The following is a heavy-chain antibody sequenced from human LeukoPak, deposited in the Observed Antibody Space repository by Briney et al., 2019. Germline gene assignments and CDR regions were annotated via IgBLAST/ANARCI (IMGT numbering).Heavy chain of an antibody. D-gene: IGHD2-2*01. CDR2: INPSGGST. CDR3: ARERTRDIVVVPAAQEAFDI. Sequence: ASVKVSCKASGYTFTSYYMHWVRQAPGQGLEWMGIINPSGGSTSYAQKFQGRVTMTRDTSTSTVYMELSRLRSDDTAVYYCARERTRDIVVVPAAQEAFDIWGQGTMVTVSS. V-gene: IGHV1-46*01. CDR1: GYTFTSYY. J-gene: IGHJ3*02.